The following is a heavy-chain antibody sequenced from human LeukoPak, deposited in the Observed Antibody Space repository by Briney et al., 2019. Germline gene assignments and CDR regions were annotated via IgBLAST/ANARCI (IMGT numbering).Heavy chain of an antibody. V-gene: IGHV1-18*01. Sequence: ASVKVSCKASGYTFTSYGISWVRQAPGQGLEWMGWISAYSGNTNYAQKLQGRVTMTTDTSTSTAYMELRSLRSDDTAVYYCARASLENYYGSGSYYLGVYWGQGTLVTVSS. J-gene: IGHJ4*02. CDR1: GYTFTSYG. CDR3: ARASLENYYGSGSYYLGVY. D-gene: IGHD3-10*01. CDR2: ISAYSGNT.